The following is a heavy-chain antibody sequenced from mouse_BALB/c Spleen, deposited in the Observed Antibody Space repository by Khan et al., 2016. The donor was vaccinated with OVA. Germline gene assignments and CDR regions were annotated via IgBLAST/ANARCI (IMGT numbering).Heavy chain of an antibody. V-gene: IGHV5-9-3*01. CDR1: GFTFSSYA. CDR2: INSDGTYT. Sequence: EVELVESGGGLVKPGGSLKLSCAASGFTFSSYAMSWVRQTPEKRLEWVATINSDGTYTYYPDSVKGRFTISSDNAKNTLFLLMSRLRSEDTAMYYCARHNFGPFAYWGQGTLVTVSA. D-gene: IGHD1-3*01. J-gene: IGHJ3*01. CDR3: ARHNFGPFAY.